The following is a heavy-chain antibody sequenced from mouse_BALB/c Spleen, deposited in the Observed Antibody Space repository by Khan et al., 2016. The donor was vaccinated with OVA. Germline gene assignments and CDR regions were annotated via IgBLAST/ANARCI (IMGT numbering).Heavy chain of an antibody. V-gene: IGHV1S136*01. CDR1: GYTFTAYV. D-gene: IGHD2-3*01. CDR3: ASSEGYDGWFAY. CDR2: VYPYNDGT. J-gene: IGHJ3*01. Sequence: VQLQQSGPELVKPGASVKMSCKASGYTFTAYVMQWVKQKPGQGLEWIGYVYPYNDGTKYNEKFKGKATLTSDKSSSTAYMELSSLTSDDSAVXSCASSEGYDGWFAYWGQGTLVTVSA.